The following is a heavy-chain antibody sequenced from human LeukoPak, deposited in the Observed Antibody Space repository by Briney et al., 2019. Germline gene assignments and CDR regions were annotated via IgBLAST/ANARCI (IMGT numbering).Heavy chain of an antibody. J-gene: IGHJ4*02. Sequence: GESLKISCKCSGYSFSNYWIAWVRRMPGKGLEWMGIIFPADSDTRYSPSLQGQVTISVDKSINTAYLQWSSLKASDSAMYYCARPPGVGATSFDYWGQGTLVTVSS. CDR2: IFPADSDT. CDR3: ARPPGVGATSFDY. V-gene: IGHV5-51*01. CDR1: GYSFSNYW. D-gene: IGHD1-26*01.